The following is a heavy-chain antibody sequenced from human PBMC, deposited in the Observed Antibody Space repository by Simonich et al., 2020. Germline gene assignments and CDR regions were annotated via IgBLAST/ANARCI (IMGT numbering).Heavy chain of an antibody. CDR3: ARDPVVPAAIRNAFDI. D-gene: IGHD2-2*01. Sequence: QVQLVQSGAEVKKPGASVKVSCKASGYTFTGYYMHWGRQAPGQGLEWMGWINPNRGGTNYAQKFKGRVTMTRETSISTAYMELSRLRSDDTAVYYCARDPVVPAAIRNAFDIWGQGTMVTVSS. V-gene: IGHV1-2*02. CDR2: INPNRGGT. CDR1: GYTFTGYY. J-gene: IGHJ3*02.